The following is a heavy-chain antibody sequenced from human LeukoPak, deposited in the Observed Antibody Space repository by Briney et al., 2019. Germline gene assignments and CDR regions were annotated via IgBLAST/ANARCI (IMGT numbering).Heavy chain of an antibody. CDR3: ANPYYDSSGLSDDAFDI. J-gene: IGHJ3*02. Sequence: GGSLRLSCAASGFTFSSYAMSWVRQAPGKGLEWVSAISGSGGSTYYADSVKGRLTISRDNSKNTLYLQMNSLRAEDTAVYYCANPYYDSSGLSDDAFDIWGQGTMVTVSS. CDR1: GFTFSSYA. V-gene: IGHV3-23*01. CDR2: ISGSGGST. D-gene: IGHD3-22*01.